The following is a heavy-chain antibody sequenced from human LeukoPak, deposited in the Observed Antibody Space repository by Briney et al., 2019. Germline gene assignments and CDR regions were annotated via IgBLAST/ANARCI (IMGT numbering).Heavy chain of an antibody. CDR2: MRPNSGNT. D-gene: IGHD7-27*01. J-gene: IGHJ4*02. Sequence: GASVTVTCKGSGYTFTSHDFNWVGQATGRGREWLGWMRPNSGNTGYAQKFQGRFTMTSDSSISTAYMELSSLRSEDTAIYYCARTPPTWGLDDWGQGTLVTVSS. V-gene: IGHV1-8*01. CDR3: ARTPPTWGLDD. CDR1: GYTFTSHD.